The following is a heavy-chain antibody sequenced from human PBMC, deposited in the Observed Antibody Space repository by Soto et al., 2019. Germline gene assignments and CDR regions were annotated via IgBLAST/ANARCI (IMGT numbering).Heavy chain of an antibody. CDR1: GYTFSGYY. V-gene: IGHV1-2*02. CDR2: INPNSGGT. CDR3: ARSLTEGYCTITGCYTRPLYGMDV. D-gene: IGHD2-2*02. Sequence: ASVKVSCKASGYTFSGYYMHWLRQAPGQGLEWMGWINPNSGGTNYAQKFQGRVTVTRDTPTSTAYMELSRLTSDDTAVYYCARSLTEGYCTITGCYTRPLYGMDVWGQGTTVTVSS. J-gene: IGHJ6*02.